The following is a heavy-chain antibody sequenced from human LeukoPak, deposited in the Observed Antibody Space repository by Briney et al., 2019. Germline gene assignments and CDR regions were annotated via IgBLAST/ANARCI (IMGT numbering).Heavy chain of an antibody. V-gene: IGHV1-69*10. CDR2: IIPIVGIA. CDR3: ASKYGGYVGY. J-gene: IGHJ4*02. D-gene: IGHD5-12*01. Sequence: GDSVKVSCKASGGTFSSYAIMWVRQAPGHGLGWRGGIIPIVGIANSAKKIQGRVTFTADKSTSTAYMELSSLRSEDTAVYYCASKYGGYVGYWGQGTLVTVSS. CDR1: GGTFSSYA.